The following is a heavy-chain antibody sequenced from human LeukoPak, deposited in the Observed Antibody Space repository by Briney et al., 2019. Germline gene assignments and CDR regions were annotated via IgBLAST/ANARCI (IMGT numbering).Heavy chain of an antibody. CDR1: GFTFTNYA. CDR2: ISGRGDYT. V-gene: IGHV3-23*01. Sequence: LGGSLRLSCAASGFTFTNYAMNWVRQAPGKGLHWVSTISGRGDYTYYADSVKGRFTVSRDNSKNTLYLQMNSLRAEDTAVYYCARETGSAVGSTDFDYWGQGTLVTVSS. D-gene: IGHD4-17*01. CDR3: ARETGSAVGSTDFDY. J-gene: IGHJ4*02.